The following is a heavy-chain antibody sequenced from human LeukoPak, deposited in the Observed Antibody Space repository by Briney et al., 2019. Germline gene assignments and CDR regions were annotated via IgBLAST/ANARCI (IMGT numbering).Heavy chain of an antibody. V-gene: IGHV4-34*01. CDR3: ARGRGLLDY. D-gene: IGHD1-26*01. CDR1: GGSFSGYY. CDR2: INHSGST. Sequence: SETLSLTCAVYGGSFSGYYWSWFRQPPGKGLEWIGEINHSGSTNYNPSLKSRVTISVDTSKNQFSLKLSSVTAADTAVYYCARGRGLLDYWGQGTLVTVSS. J-gene: IGHJ4*02.